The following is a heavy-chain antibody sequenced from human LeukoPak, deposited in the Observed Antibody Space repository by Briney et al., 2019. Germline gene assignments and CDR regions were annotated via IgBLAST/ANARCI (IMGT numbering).Heavy chain of an antibody. CDR2: ISGSGGNT. Sequence: GGSLRLSCAASGMTFSHRWMHWVRQAPGKGLEWVSAISGSGGNTFYADSVKGRFTISRDNSKNTLHLRMNSLRAEDTAVYYCARDDQWLIQNYFDSWGQGTLVTVSS. CDR3: ARDDQWLIQNYFDS. V-gene: IGHV3-23*01. CDR1: GMTFSHRW. D-gene: IGHD6-19*01. J-gene: IGHJ4*02.